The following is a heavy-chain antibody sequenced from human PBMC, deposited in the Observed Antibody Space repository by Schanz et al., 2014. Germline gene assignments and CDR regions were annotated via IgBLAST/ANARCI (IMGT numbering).Heavy chain of an antibody. CDR1: GFTFTNYA. D-gene: IGHD2-8*02. CDR3: AKDTGYCHGGACYCFEY. V-gene: IGHV3-23*01. CDR2: ISGSGGST. Sequence: EVQLLESGGGLVQPGGSLRLSCAASGFTFTNYAMTWVRQAPGKGLEWVSGISGSGGSTYDADSVKGRFTISRDNSQNTLYLQMDSLRPEDTAVYFCAKDTGYCHGGACYCFEYWGLGILVTVSS. J-gene: IGHJ4*02.